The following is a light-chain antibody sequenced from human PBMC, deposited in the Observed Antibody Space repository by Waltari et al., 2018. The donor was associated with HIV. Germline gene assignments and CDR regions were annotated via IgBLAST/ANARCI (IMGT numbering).Light chain of an antibody. CDR1: QSVNSN. CDR3: QQNNTWPPYT. Sequence: EIVMTQSPAPLSVSPGETATLSCMASQSVNSNLAWYQQRPGQAPRLLIYDTTTRATGVPARFSGSGSGTEFTLNISSLQSEDFAVYSCQQNNTWPPYTFGQGTVLEIK. CDR2: DTT. J-gene: IGKJ2*01. V-gene: IGKV3-15*01.